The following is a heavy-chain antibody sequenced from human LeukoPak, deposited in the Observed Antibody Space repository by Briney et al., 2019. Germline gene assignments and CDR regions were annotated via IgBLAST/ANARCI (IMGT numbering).Heavy chain of an antibody. CDR1: GYTFTSYG. CDR2: MNPNSGNT. D-gene: IGHD6-13*01. V-gene: IGHV1-8*02. CDR3: ARGPKGYSSRQDDY. J-gene: IGHJ4*02. Sequence: GASVKVSCKASGYTFTSYGISWVRQATGQGLEWMGWMNPNSGNTGYAQKFQGRVTMTRNTSISTAYMELSSLRSEDTAVYYCARGPKGYSSRQDDYWGQGTLVTVSS.